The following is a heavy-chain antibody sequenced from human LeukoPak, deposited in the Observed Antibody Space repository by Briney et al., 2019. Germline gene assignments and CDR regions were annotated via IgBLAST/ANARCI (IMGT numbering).Heavy chain of an antibody. V-gene: IGHV3-48*01. CDR1: GFTFCSYT. CDR3: ARFAAGGSYYFYMDV. J-gene: IGHJ6*03. D-gene: IGHD3-10*01. CDR2: ICTGGTTI. Sequence: TGGSLCFSCAGSGFTFCSYTMIWVGTSPGKGWEWGTKICTGGTTIYHADSVKRRFTISSDNAKNSLYLQMNILRADDTGVYYCARFAAGGSYYFYMDVGGKGTTVTVSS.